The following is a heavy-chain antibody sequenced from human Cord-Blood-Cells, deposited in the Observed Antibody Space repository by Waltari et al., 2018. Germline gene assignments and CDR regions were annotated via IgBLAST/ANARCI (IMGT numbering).Heavy chain of an antibody. V-gene: IGHV4-39*01. CDR3: ARQTTICGVVTPRGYFDY. J-gene: IGHJ4*02. CDR1: GGSIRISSYY. Sequence: QLQLQESGPGLVKPSETLSLTCTVSGGSIRISSYYWGWIRQPPGKGLEWIGSIYYSGWTDYNPNLKSRVTISVDTSNTQFSLKLSSVTAAGMAWYYCARQTTICGVVTPRGYFDYWGQGTLVTVSS. CDR2: IYYSGWT. D-gene: IGHD3-3*01.